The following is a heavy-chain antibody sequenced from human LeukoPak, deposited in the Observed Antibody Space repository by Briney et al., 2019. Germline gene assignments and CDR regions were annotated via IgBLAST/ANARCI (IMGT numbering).Heavy chain of an antibody. D-gene: IGHD5-18*01. J-gene: IGHJ4*02. V-gene: IGHV1-18*01. Sequence: GASVKVSCKASGYTFTSYGISWVRQAPGQGLEWMGWISAYNGNTNYAQKLQGRVTMTTDTSTSTAYMELRSLRSDDTAVYYCARVLGRDTAMVMSDYWGQGTLVTVCS. CDR3: ARVLGRDTAMVMSDY. CDR1: GYTFTSYG. CDR2: ISAYNGNT.